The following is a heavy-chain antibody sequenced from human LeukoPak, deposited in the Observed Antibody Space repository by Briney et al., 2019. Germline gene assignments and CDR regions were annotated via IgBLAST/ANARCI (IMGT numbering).Heavy chain of an antibody. CDR2: ISGTGGST. CDR3: PKDLFHGIATLLLFAY. J-gene: IGHJ4*02. D-gene: IGHD2-2*01. V-gene: IGHV3-23*01. CDR1: GFTFSSYA. Sequence: PGGSLRLSXAASGFTFSSYAMSWVRQAPGKGLEWVSAISGTGGSTYYADCVKGRFTISRDNCKNTLYLQMNRLRAEDTAVYYCPKDLFHGIATLLLFAYWGRGTLVTVSS.